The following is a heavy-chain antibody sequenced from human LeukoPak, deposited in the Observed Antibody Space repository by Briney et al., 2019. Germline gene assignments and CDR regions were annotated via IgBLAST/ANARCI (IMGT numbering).Heavy chain of an antibody. CDR3: ARGGGWRGYYYYMDV. Sequence: SETLSLTCTVSGGSISSSSYYWGWIRQPPGKGLEWIGSIYYSGSTYYNPSLKSRVTMSVDTSKNQFSLKLSSVTAADTAVYYCARGGGWRGYYYYMDVWGKGTTVTISS. CDR2: IYYSGST. CDR1: GGSISSSSYY. J-gene: IGHJ6*03. D-gene: IGHD3-10*01. V-gene: IGHV4-39*07.